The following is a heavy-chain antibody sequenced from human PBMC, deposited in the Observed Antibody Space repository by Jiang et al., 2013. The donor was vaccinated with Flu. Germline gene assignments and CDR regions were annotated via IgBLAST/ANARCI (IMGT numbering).Heavy chain of an antibody. CDR2: IYTSGST. CDR3: ARVREYSSSWGNYYYGMDV. D-gene: IGHD6-6*01. Sequence: PGLVKPSETLSLTCAVSGGSISSYYWSWIRQPAGKGLEWIGRIYTSGSTNYNPSLKSRVTMSVDTSKNQFSLKLSSVTAADTAVYYCARVREYSSSWGNYYYGMDVWGQGTTVTVSS. J-gene: IGHJ6*02. CDR1: GGSISSYY. V-gene: IGHV4-4*07.